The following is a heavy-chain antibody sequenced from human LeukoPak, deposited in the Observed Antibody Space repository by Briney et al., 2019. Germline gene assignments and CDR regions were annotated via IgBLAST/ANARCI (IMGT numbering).Heavy chain of an antibody. V-gene: IGHV3-23*01. J-gene: IGHJ4*02. CDR1: GFTFSSYA. D-gene: IGHD3-10*01. CDR3: TGNYYGSGSYADFDY. CDR2: ISGSGGST. Sequence: GGSLRLSCAASGFTFSSYAMSWVRQAPWKGLEWVSAISGSGGSTYYADSVKGRFTISRDNSKNTAYLQMDSLKTEDTAVYYCTGNYYGSGSYADFDYWGQGTLVTVSS.